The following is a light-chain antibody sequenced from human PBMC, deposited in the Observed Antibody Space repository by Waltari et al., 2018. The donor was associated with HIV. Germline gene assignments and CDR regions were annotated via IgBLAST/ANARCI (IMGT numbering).Light chain of an antibody. CDR1: SSNIGTDY. J-gene: IGLJ3*02. V-gene: IGLV1-51*01. CDR3: GTWDRTLGGGV. CDR2: DNS. Sequence: QSVLTQPPSVSAAPGQKVTISCSRSSSNIGTDYVSWYQHVPGAAPRLLIYDNSKRPSGIPDRFSGSESGTSATLAITGLQTGDEADYYCGTWDRTLGGGVFGGGTKLTVL.